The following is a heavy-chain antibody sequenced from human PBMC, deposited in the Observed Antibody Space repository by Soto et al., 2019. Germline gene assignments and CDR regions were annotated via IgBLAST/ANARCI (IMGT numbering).Heavy chain of an antibody. J-gene: IGHJ4*02. Sequence: ETLSLTCTVSGGSIRSYYWSWIRQPPGKGLEWIGYIYYSGSTNYNPSLKSRVTMSVDTSKNHFSLKLSSVTAADTAVYYCAGLRXPWRYNYDTSGNWAFDYWGQGTLVTVSS. CDR3: AGLRXPWRYNYDTSGNWAFDY. V-gene: IGHV4-59*01. D-gene: IGHD3-22*01. CDR1: GGSIRSYY. CDR2: IYYSGST.